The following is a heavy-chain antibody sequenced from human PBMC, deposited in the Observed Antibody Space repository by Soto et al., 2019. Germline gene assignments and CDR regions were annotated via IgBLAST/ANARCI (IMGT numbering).Heavy chain of an antibody. CDR2: IYYSGST. CDR3: ASLLRYFDWLLRDLDFDY. CDR1: GGSISSSSYY. J-gene: IGHJ4*02. D-gene: IGHD3-9*01. Sequence: SETLSLTCTVSGGSISSSSYYWGWIRQPPGKGLEWIGSIYYSGSTYYNPSLKSRVTISVDTSKNQFSLKLSSVTAADTAVYYCASLLRYFDWLLRDLDFDYWGQGTLVT. V-gene: IGHV4-39*01.